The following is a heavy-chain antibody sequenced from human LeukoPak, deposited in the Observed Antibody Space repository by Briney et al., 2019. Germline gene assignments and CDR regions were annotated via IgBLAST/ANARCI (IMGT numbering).Heavy chain of an antibody. V-gene: IGHV3-7*01. CDR3: ARIYRGSRRDYDSSGHYSYFDY. J-gene: IGHJ4*02. CDR1: GFTFSDYY. CDR2: IKQDGSEK. Sequence: GGSLRLSCAASGFTFSDYYMSWIRQAPGKGLEWVANIKQDGSEKYYVDSVKGRFTISRDNAKNSLYLQMNSLRAEDTAVYYCARIYRGSRRDYDSSGHYSYFDYWGQGTLVTVSS. D-gene: IGHD3-22*01.